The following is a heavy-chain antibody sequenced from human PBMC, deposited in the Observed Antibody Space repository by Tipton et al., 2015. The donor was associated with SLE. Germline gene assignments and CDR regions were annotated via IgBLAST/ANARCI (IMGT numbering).Heavy chain of an antibody. J-gene: IGHJ4*02. CDR2: IWYDGSNK. D-gene: IGHD5-12*01. CDR1: GFTFSSYG. V-gene: IGHV3-33*06. CDR3: AKGNSGRGFDY. Sequence: SLRLSCAASGFTFSSYGMHWVRQAPGKGLEWVAVIWYDGSNKYYADSVKGRFTISRDNSKNTLYLQMNSLRPEDTALYYCAKGNSGRGFDYWGQGTLVTVSS.